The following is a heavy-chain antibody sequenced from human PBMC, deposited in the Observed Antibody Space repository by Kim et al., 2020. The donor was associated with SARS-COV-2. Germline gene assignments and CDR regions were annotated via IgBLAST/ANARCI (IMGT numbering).Heavy chain of an antibody. CDR1: GGSISSYY. Sequence: SETLSLTCTVSGGSISSYYWSWIRQPPGKGLEWIGYIYYSGSTNYNPSLKSRVTISVDTSKNQFSLKLSSVTAADTAVYYCVGSGPIADYWGQGTLVTVSS. CDR3: VGSGPIADY. J-gene: IGHJ4*02. CDR2: IYYSGST. D-gene: IGHD3-10*01. V-gene: IGHV4-59*13.